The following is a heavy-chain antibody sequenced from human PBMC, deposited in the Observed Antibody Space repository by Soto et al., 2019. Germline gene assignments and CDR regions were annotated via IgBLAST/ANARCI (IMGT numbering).Heavy chain of an antibody. CDR3: AKALSGGGMDV. V-gene: IGHV3-23*01. Sequence: GGSLRLSCAASGFTFSSNAMSWVRQAPGKGLEWVSVITNTGGDTLYADSVKGRFAISRDNSKNTLYLQMNSLRAEDTAIYYCAKALSGGGMDVWGQGTTVTVSS. CDR1: GFTFSSNA. CDR2: ITNTGGDT. J-gene: IGHJ6*02. D-gene: IGHD3-16*01.